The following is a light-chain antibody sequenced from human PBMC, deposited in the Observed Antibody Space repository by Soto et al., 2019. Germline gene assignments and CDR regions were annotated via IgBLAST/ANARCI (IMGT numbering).Light chain of an antibody. CDR3: SSYAGSSNV. V-gene: IGLV2-8*01. Sequence: QSALTQPPSASGSPGQSVAISCTGTSSDVGGYNYVSWYQQHPGKAPKLTIYEVNKRPSGVPDRFSGSKSGNTASLTVSGLQAEDEADYYCSSYAGSSNVFGTGTKVIVL. CDR2: EVN. J-gene: IGLJ1*01. CDR1: SSDVGGYNY.